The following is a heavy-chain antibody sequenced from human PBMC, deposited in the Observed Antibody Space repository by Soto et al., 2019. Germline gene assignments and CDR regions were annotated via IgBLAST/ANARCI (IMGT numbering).Heavy chain of an antibody. CDR1: GFTFRTYA. D-gene: IGHD3-16*01. CDR3: ARPGGQMGGPFDF. J-gene: IGHJ4*02. CDR2: ISYDGSDK. Sequence: QVQLVESGAGVDQPGRSLRLSCEASGFTFRTYAMHWVRQAPGKGLEWVALISYDGSDKYYGDSVKGRFTISRDNSKNTLYLQMDSLRAEDTAVYYCARPGGQMGGPFDFWGQGTLVTVSS. V-gene: IGHV3-30*03.